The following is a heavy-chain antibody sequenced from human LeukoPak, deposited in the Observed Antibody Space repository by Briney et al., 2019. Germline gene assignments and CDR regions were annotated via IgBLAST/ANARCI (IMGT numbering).Heavy chain of an antibody. V-gene: IGHV1-2*02. D-gene: IGHD6-6*01. Sequence: VASGKLSCTASGYTFTVNDLHWIRHAPAQGLGRMGFSNSNTGGTYVAQKFQGRVTMTRDTSIITAYIELSRLTADDTTVYYCARVWQINSSGGFVDPWGQGTQVTVSS. CDR1: GYTFTVND. CDR2: SNSNTGGT. CDR3: ARVWQINSSGGFVDP. J-gene: IGHJ5*02.